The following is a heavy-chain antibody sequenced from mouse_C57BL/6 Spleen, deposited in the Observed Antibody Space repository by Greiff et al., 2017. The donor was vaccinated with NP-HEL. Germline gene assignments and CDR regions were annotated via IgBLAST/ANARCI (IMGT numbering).Heavy chain of an antibody. Sequence: EVKLVESGGGLVKPGGSLKLSCAASGFTFSSYAMSWVRQTPEKRLELVATISDGGSYTYYPDNVKGRFTISRDNAKNNLYLQMSHLKSEDTAMYYCARVYYYGRGNWYFDVWGTGTTVTVSS. J-gene: IGHJ1*03. CDR1: GFTFSSYA. CDR2: ISDGGSYT. CDR3: ARVYYYGRGNWYFDV. V-gene: IGHV5-4*03. D-gene: IGHD1-1*01.